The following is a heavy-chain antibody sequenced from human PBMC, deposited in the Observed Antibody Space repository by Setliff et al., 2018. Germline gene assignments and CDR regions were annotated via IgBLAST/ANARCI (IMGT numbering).Heavy chain of an antibody. V-gene: IGHV3-11*04. CDR2: IHDSGNPT. J-gene: IGHJ6*02. CDR3: ARPYNSDWYSTYGMDV. D-gene: IGHD6-19*01. Sequence: LRLSCAASGFTFSNYYMTWIRQAPGKGLEWISYIHDSGNPTYYADSVKGRFTVSRDNAKNSLYLQMNSLRAEDTAVYYCARPYNSDWYSTYGMDVWGQGTTVTVSS. CDR1: GFTFSNYY.